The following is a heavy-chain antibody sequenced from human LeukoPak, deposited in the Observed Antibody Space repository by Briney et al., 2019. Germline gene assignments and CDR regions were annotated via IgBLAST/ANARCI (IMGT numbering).Heavy chain of an antibody. CDR2: IYYSGST. V-gene: IGHV4-31*03. J-gene: IGHJ2*01. CDR1: GGSISSGGYY. D-gene: IGHD3-22*01. Sequence: TLSLTCTVSGGSISSGGYYWSRIRQHPGKGLEWIGYIYYSGSTYYNPSLKSRVTISVDTSKNQFSLKLSSVTAADTAVYYCARADYYDSSGYRQNWYFDLWGRGTLVTVSS. CDR3: ARADYYDSSGYRQNWYFDL.